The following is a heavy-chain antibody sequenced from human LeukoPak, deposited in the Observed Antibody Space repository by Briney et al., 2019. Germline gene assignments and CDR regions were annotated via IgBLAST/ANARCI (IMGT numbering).Heavy chain of an antibody. D-gene: IGHD2-15*01. Sequence: ASVEVSCKASGYTFTSYYIHWVRQAPGQGLEWMGIINPSGGSSTYAQKFHARVTMTRDTSTSTVYMELSSLRSEDTAVYFCARWRGGSVWFDPWGQGTLVTVSS. CDR3: ARWRGGSVWFDP. V-gene: IGHV1-46*01. J-gene: IGHJ5*02. CDR2: INPSGGSS. CDR1: GYTFTSYY.